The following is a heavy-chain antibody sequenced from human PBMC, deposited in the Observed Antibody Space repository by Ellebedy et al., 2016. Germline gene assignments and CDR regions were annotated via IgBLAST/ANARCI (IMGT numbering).Heavy chain of an antibody. Sequence: GESLKISCAASGFTFSSYAMHWVRQAPGKGLEYVSAISSNGGSTYYADSVKGRFTISRDNSKNTLYLQMSSLRAEDTAVYYCVKDPWDYVWGSYPLDVYWGQGTLVTVSS. CDR1: GFTFSSYA. D-gene: IGHD3-16*02. J-gene: IGHJ4*02. CDR2: ISSNGGST. CDR3: VKDPWDYVWGSYPLDVY. V-gene: IGHV3-64D*06.